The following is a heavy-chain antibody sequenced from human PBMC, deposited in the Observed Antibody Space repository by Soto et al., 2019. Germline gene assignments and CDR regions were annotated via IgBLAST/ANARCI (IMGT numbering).Heavy chain of an antibody. CDR2: INAGNGNT. Sequence: VQLVQSGAEVKKPGASVKVSCKASGYTFTSYAMHWVRQAPGQRLEWMGWINAGNGNTKYSQKFQGRVTITRDTSASTAYMELSSLRSEDTAVYYCARSWGIAAAGDYYYYGMDVWGQGTTVTVSS. V-gene: IGHV1-3*01. CDR1: GYTFTSYA. D-gene: IGHD6-13*01. CDR3: ARSWGIAAAGDYYYYGMDV. J-gene: IGHJ6*02.